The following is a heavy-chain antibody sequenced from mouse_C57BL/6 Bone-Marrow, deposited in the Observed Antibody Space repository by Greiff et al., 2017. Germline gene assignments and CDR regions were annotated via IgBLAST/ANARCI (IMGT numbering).Heavy chain of an antibody. CDR3: ARDTTVVATDY. CDR1: GYTFTSYG. D-gene: IGHD1-1*01. J-gene: IGHJ2*01. Sequence: VQLQQSGAELARPGASVKLSCKASGYTFTSYGLSWVKQRTGQGLEWIGEIYPRSGITYYNEKFKGKATLTADKSTSTAYMELRSLTSEDSAVYFCARDTTVVATDYRGQGTTLTVSS. CDR2: IYPRSGIT. V-gene: IGHV1-81*01.